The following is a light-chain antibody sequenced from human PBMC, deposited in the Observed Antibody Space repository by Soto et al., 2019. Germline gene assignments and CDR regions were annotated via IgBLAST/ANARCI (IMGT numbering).Light chain of an antibody. CDR3: QTWGTGILVV. J-gene: IGLJ2*01. V-gene: IGLV4-69*01. Sequence: QLVLTQSPSASASLGASVKLTCTLSSGHSSYAIAWHQQQPEKGPRYLMKLNSDGSHSKGDGIPDRFSGSSSGAERYLTISSLQSEDEADYYCQTWGTGILVVSGGGTKLTVL. CDR2: LNSDGSH. CDR1: SGHSSYA.